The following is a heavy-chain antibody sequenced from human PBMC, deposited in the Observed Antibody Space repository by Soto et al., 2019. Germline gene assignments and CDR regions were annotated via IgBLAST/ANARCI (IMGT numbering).Heavy chain of an antibody. CDR1: GDSVSSNSAA. D-gene: IGHD6-13*01. CDR3: ARVEAEAGHYYYYGMDV. V-gene: IGHV6-1*01. J-gene: IGHJ6*02. Sequence: PSQTLSLTCAISGDSVSSNSAAWNWIRQSPSRGLEWLGRTYYRSKWYNDYAVSVKSRITISPDTSKNQFSLQLNSVTPEDTAVYYCARVEAEAGHYYYYGMDVWGQGTTVTVSS. CDR2: TYYRSKWYN.